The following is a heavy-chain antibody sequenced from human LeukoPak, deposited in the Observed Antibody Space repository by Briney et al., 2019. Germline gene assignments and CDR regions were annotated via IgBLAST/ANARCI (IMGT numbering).Heavy chain of an antibody. CDR1: GFTFDDHV. D-gene: IGHD3-16*02. V-gene: IGHV3-20*04. Sequence: GGSLRLSCAASGFTFDDHVMSCVRQAPGKGLEWVSGLNWNGGRTRYADSVKGRFTMSRDNAKNSLYLQMNSLRAEDTALYYCARARLSDAFDIWGQGTMVTVSS. CDR2: LNWNGGRT. CDR3: ARARLSDAFDI. J-gene: IGHJ3*02.